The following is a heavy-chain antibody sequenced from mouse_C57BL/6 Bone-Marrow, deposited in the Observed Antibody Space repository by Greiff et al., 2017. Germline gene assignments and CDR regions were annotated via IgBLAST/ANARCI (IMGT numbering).Heavy chain of an antibody. Sequence: VQLKESGPGLVQPSQSLSITCTVSGFSLTSYGVHWVRQSPGKGLEWLGVIWRGGSTDYNAAFMSRLSITKDNSKSQVFFKMNSLQADDTAIYYCATGNDYDLAWFAYWGQGTLVTVSA. CDR2: IWRGGST. V-gene: IGHV2-5*01. CDR3: ATGNDYDLAWFAY. J-gene: IGHJ3*01. D-gene: IGHD2-4*01. CDR1: GFSLTSYG.